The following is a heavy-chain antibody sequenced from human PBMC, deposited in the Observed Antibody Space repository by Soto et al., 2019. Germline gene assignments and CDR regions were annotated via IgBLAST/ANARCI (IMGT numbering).Heavy chain of an antibody. CDR2: VSYTVRT. CDR1: GGSISSRSYF. Sequence: QLQLQESGPGLVKPSETLFLTCTVSGGSISSRSYFWGWIRQPPGKGLEWIGSVSYTVRTYCNPSLQRRPTMSVYASNTQFFLKLSLAPAADTAVYCCVREAVVGGYSSGWYFDSWGQGALGTVAS. V-gene: IGHV4-39*02. J-gene: IGHJ4*02. CDR3: VREAVVGGYSSGWYFDS. D-gene: IGHD6-19*01.